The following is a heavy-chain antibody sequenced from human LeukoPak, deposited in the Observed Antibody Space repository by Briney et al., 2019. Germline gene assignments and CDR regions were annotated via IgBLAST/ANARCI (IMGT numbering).Heavy chain of an antibody. CDR3: ARMEGGYIWF. Sequence: PSETLSLTCTVSGYSISSGYYWGWIRQPPGKGLEWIGSIYHSGSTYYNPSLKSRVTISVDTSKNQFSLKLSSVTAADTAVYYCARMEGGYIWFGGQGTLVTVSS. J-gene: IGHJ4*02. V-gene: IGHV4-38-2*02. CDR1: GYSISSGYY. D-gene: IGHD3-10*01. CDR2: IYHSGST.